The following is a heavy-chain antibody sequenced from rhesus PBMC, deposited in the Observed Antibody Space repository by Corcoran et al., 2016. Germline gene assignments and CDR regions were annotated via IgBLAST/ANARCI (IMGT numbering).Heavy chain of an antibody. CDR3: ARDRLTTDY. J-gene: IGHJ4*01. CDR2: ISGSGGST. V-gene: IGHV4-173*01. Sequence: QLQLQESGPGLVKPSETLSLTCAVSGGSISSNYWSWIRQPPGKGLEWIGRISGSGGSTDYNPSRKRRVTRSTDTSKNHFSLKLSSVTAADTAVYYCARDRLTTDYWGQGVLVTVSS. CDR1: GGSISSNY. D-gene: IGHD1-44*01.